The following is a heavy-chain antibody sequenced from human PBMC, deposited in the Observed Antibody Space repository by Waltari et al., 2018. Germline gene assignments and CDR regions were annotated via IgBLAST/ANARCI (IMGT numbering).Heavy chain of an antibody. CDR1: GYTFTSYA. D-gene: IGHD3-3*01. J-gene: IGHJ5*02. CDR2: INAGNGNT. CDR3: AREGDYYDFWSVAYNWFDP. Sequence: QVQLVQSGAEVKKPGASVKVSCKASGYTFTSYAMHWVRQAPGQRLEWMGWINAGNGNTKYSQKFQGRVTITRDTSASTAYMELSSLRSEDTAVYYCAREGDYYDFWSVAYNWFDPWGQGTLVTVSS. V-gene: IGHV1-3*01.